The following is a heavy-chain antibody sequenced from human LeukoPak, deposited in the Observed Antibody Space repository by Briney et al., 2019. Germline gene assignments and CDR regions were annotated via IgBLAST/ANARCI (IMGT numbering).Heavy chain of an antibody. CDR2: IWYDGTNK. V-gene: IGHV3-33*01. Sequence: SGRSRRLSCAASGFSFSSHGIHWVRQAPGKGLEWVAVIWYDGTNKYYADSVKGRLTISRDNSKKTAYLQMNSLRAEDTAVYYCARDKNDAFDIWGQGTMVTVSS. CDR1: GFSFSSHG. CDR3: ARDKNDAFDI. J-gene: IGHJ3*02.